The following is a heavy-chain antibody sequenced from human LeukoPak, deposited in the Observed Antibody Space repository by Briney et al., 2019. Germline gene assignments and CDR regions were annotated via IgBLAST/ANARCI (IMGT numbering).Heavy chain of an antibody. V-gene: IGHV3-66*01. Sequence: GGSLRLSCAASGFTVSSNYMSWVRQAPGKGLEWVSVIYSGGSTYYADSVKGRFTISRDNSKNTLYLQMNSLRAEDTAVYYCARAPQATRGSFGNYHMDVWGQGTTVTVS. J-gene: IGHJ6*02. CDR2: IYSGGST. CDR1: GFTVSSNY. D-gene: IGHD3-10*01. CDR3: ARAPQATRGSFGNYHMDV.